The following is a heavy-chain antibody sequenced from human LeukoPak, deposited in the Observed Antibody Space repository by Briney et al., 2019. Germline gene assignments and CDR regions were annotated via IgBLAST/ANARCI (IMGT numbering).Heavy chain of an antibody. V-gene: IGHV1-69*13. CDR3: ARELKGAFDI. J-gene: IGHJ3*02. Sequence: ASVKVSRKASGGTFSSYAISWVRQAPGQGLEWMGGIIPIFGTANYAQKFQGRVTITADESTSTAYMELSSLRSEDTAVYYCARELKGAFDIWGQGTMVTVSS. CDR1: GGTFSSYA. CDR2: IIPIFGTA.